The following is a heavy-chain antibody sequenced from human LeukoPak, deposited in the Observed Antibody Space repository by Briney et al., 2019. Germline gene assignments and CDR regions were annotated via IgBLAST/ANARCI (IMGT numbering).Heavy chain of an antibody. J-gene: IGHJ5*02. Sequence: SETLSLTCTVSGGSISSSSYYWGWIRQPPGKGLEWIGSIYYSGSTYYNPSLKSRVSISVDTSKTQFSLKPSSVTAADTAVYYCARQGNDWLDPWGQGTLVPVST. D-gene: IGHD3-10*01. V-gene: IGHV4-39*01. CDR2: IYYSGST. CDR3: ARQGNDWLDP. CDR1: GGSISSSSYY.